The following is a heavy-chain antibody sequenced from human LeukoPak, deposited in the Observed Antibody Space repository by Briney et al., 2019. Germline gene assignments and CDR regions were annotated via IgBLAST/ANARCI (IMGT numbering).Heavy chain of an antibody. Sequence: PSETLSLTCTVSGGSISSGSYYWSWIRQPAGKGLEWIGRIYSSGRTNYNPPLKSRVTISVDTSNNQFSLKLSSVTAADTAVYYCVRDNSNWGWAFDYWGQGTLVTVSS. CDR3: VRDNSNWGWAFDY. CDR2: IYSSGRT. CDR1: GGSISSGSYY. D-gene: IGHD4-11*01. J-gene: IGHJ4*02. V-gene: IGHV4-61*02.